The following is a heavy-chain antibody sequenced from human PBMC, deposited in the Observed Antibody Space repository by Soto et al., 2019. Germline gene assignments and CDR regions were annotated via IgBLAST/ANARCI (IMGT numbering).Heavy chain of an antibody. V-gene: IGHV3-30*18. CDR1: GFTFSSYV. CDR3: AKAARYCSGGSCYSILDV. D-gene: IGHD2-15*01. Sequence: GGSLRLSCASSGFTFSSYVRHLVRQAPGKGLEWVAVISYDGSNKYYADSVKGRFTISRDNSKNTLYLQMNSLRAEDTAVYYCAKAARYCSGGSCYSILDVWGQGTTVTVSS. CDR2: ISYDGSNK. J-gene: IGHJ6*02.